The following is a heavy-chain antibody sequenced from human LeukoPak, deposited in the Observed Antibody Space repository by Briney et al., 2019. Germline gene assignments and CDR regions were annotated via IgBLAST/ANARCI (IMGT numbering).Heavy chain of an antibody. CDR3: ASIPPIGGYNWNYDDYYFDY. CDR1: GGPISSGGYY. J-gene: IGHJ4*02. V-gene: IGHV4-31*03. CDR2: IYYSGST. D-gene: IGHD1-7*01. Sequence: SETLSLTCTVSGGPISSGGYYWSWIRQHPGKGLEWIGYIYYSGSTYYNPSLKSRVTISVDTSKNQFSLKLSSVTAADTAVYYCASIPPIGGYNWNYDDYYFDYWGQGTLVTVSS.